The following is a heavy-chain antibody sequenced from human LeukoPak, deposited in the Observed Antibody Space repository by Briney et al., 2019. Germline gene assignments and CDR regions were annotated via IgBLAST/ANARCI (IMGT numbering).Heavy chain of an antibody. J-gene: IGHJ4*02. CDR1: GFTFSDSA. CDR2: IYHRGTT. D-gene: IGHD4-17*01. CDR3: ATYFYGDYAVYYFDY. V-gene: IGHV4-4*02. Sequence: GSLRLSCAASGFTFSDSAIHWVRQASGKGLEWIGEIYHRGTTNYNPSLKGRVTMSLDISNNQISLHLTSVTAADTAVYYCATYFYGDYAVYYFDYWGQGTLVTVSS.